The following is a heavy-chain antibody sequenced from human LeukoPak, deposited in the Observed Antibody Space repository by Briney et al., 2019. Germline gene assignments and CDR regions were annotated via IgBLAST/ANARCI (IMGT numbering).Heavy chain of an antibody. Sequence: AGGSLRLSCAASGFTFSSYWMSWVRQAPGKGLEWVANIKQDGSEKYYVDPVKGRFTISRDNAKNSLYLQMNSLRAEDTAVYYCAREAYYYGSGSYYNYPPNDAFDIWGQGTMVTVSS. CDR3: AREAYYYGSGSYYNYPPNDAFDI. J-gene: IGHJ3*02. V-gene: IGHV3-7*01. CDR1: GFTFSSYW. CDR2: IKQDGSEK. D-gene: IGHD3-10*01.